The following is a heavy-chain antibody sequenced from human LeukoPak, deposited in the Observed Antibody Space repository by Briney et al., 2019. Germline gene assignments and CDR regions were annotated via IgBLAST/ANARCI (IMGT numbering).Heavy chain of an antibody. J-gene: IGHJ4*02. D-gene: IGHD6-13*01. Sequence: GGTLRLSCAASGLSHSSIYVSWVRQASGKGLEWGSVIYSVGSTYYADSVKGRFTISRDNSKNTVYLQMNSLRAEDTAVYYCARDIGSSAGFDYWGQGTLVTVSS. CDR2: IYSVGST. CDR3: ARDIGSSAGFDY. CDR1: GLSHSSIY. V-gene: IGHV3-66*01.